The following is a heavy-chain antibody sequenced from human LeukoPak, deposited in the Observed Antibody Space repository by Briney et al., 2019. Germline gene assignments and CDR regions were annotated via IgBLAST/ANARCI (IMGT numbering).Heavy chain of an antibody. J-gene: IGHJ1*01. CDR3: ASYDSSGAYFQH. CDR2: IYSSGST. D-gene: IGHD3-22*01. CDR1: GGSFSTYY. V-gene: IGHV4-4*07. Sequence: SETLSLSCTVTGGSFSTYYWSWIRQPAGKGLEWIGRIYSSGSTDYSPSLRSRVTMSVDTSKNQFSLKMSSVTAADTAVYYCASYDSSGAYFQHWGQGTLVTVSS.